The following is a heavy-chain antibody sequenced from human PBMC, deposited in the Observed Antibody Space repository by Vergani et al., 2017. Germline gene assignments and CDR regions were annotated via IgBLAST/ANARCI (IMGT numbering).Heavy chain of an antibody. Sequence: QVQLVESGGGVVQRGGSLRLSCATSGFTLSNYDMQWIRQGPGKGLEFVAFIQFDGSNQYYADSVKGRFTLSRDNSKNTLFLQMHSLRVEDTALYYCAKXPLNITTPDRGDFWGQGSLVTVSS. D-gene: IGHD1-1*01. J-gene: IGHJ4*02. CDR3: AKXPLNITTPDRGDF. CDR1: GFTLSNYD. CDR2: IQFDGSNQ. V-gene: IGHV3-30*02.